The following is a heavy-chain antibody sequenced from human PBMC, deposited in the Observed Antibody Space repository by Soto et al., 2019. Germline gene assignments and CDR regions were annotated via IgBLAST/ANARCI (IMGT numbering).Heavy chain of an antibody. J-gene: IGHJ3*02. Sequence: GASVKVSCKASGYTFTSYDINWVRQATGQGLEWMGWMNPNSGNTGYAQKFQGRVTMTRNTSMSTAYMELSSLRSEDTAVYYCARYTISLDAFDIWGQGTMVTVSS. CDR1: GYTFTSYD. V-gene: IGHV1-8*01. CDR3: ARYTISLDAFDI. CDR2: MNPNSGNT. D-gene: IGHD3-3*01.